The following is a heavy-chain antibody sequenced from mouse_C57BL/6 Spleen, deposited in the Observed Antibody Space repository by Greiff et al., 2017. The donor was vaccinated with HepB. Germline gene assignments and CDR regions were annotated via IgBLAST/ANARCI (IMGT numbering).Heavy chain of an antibody. Sequence: VKLQQPGAELVKPGASVKLSCKASGYTFTSYWMHWVKQRPGQGLEWIGMIHPNSGSTNYNEKFKSKATLTVDKSSSTAYMQLSSLTSEDSAVYYCARRWVYAMDYWGQGTSVTVSS. CDR2: IHPNSGST. CDR1: GYTFTSYW. D-gene: IGHD4-1*01. V-gene: IGHV1-64*01. J-gene: IGHJ4*01. CDR3: ARRWVYAMDY.